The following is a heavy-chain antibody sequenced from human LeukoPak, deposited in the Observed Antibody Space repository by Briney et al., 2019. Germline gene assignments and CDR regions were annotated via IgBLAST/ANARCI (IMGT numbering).Heavy chain of an antibody. J-gene: IGHJ6*03. D-gene: IGHD3-22*01. V-gene: IGHV1-69*13. CDR2: IIPIFGKA. CDR3: ARMTYYYDSSGYYSPYYYYMDV. CDR1: GGTFSSYA. Sequence: SVKVSCKASGGTFSSYAIRWVRQAPGQGLEWMGGIIPIFGKANNAQKFQGRVTITADESTSTAYMELSSLRSEDTAVYYCARMTYYYDSSGYYSPYYYYMDVWGKGTTVPVSS.